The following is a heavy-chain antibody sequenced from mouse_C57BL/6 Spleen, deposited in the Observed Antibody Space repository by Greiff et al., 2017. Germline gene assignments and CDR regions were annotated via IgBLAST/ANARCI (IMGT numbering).Heavy chain of an antibody. CDR3: ARYYGSLVRYFDV. CDR2: IYPGSGST. D-gene: IGHD1-1*01. CDR1: GYTFTSYW. V-gene: IGHV1-55*01. Sequence: QVQLQQPGAELVKPGASVKLSCKASGYTFTSYWITWVKQRPGQGLEWIGDIYPGSGSTNYNEKFKSKATLTVDTSSSTAYMQLSSLTSEDSAVYYCARYYGSLVRYFDVWGTGTTVTVSS. J-gene: IGHJ1*03.